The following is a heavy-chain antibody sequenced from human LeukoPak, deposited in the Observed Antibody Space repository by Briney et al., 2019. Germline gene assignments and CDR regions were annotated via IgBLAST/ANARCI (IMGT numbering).Heavy chain of an antibody. V-gene: IGHV4-4*07. CDR3: ARDRAARGDNWFDP. Sequence: SETLSLTCTVSGGSISSYYWSWIRQPAGKGLEWIGRIYTSGSTNYNPSLKSRVTISVDTSKNQFSLKLSSVTAADTAVYYCARDRAARGDNWFDPWGQGTLVTVSS. D-gene: IGHD6-6*01. CDR2: IYTSGST. J-gene: IGHJ5*02. CDR1: GGSISSYY.